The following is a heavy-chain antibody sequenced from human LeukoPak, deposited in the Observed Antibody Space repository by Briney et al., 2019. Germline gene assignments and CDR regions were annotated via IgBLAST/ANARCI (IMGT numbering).Heavy chain of an antibody. D-gene: IGHD1-26*01. V-gene: IGHV3-21*01. Sequence: PGGSLRLSCAASGFTFNSYSMNWVRQAPGKGLEWVSSISSGSSYIFYADSVKGRVTISRDNAKNTLYLQMNSLRAEDTAVYYCARGGSPPEALGDTFDIWGQGTMVTVSS. CDR3: ARGGSPPEALGDTFDI. J-gene: IGHJ3*02. CDR2: ISSGSSYI. CDR1: GFTFNSYS.